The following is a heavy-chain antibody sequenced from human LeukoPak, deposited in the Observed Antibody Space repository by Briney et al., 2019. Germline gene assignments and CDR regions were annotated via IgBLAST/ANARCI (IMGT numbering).Heavy chain of an antibody. Sequence: GASVKVSCKASGYTFTDYYMHWVRQAPGQGLEWMGWINPNSGGTNYAQKFQGRVTMTRDTSISTAYMELSRLRSDDTAVYYCAREFTMFRRGYYFDYWGQGTLVTVSS. V-gene: IGHV1-2*02. J-gene: IGHJ4*02. CDR3: AREFTMFRRGYYFDY. CDR2: INPNSGGT. CDR1: GYTFTDYY. D-gene: IGHD3-10*02.